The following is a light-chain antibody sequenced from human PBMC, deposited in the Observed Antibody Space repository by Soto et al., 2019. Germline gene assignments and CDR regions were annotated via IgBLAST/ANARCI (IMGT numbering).Light chain of an antibody. CDR1: QSISSW. CDR2: KAS. J-gene: IGKJ1*01. CDR3: QQYVNAFRS. V-gene: IGKV1-5*03. Sequence: DIQMTQSPSTLSASVGDRVTITCRASQSISSWLAWYQQKPGTAPKLLIYKASTLESGVPSRFSGSGSGTEFTLTISSLQPDDFETYYCQQYVNAFRSFGQGTKVDIK.